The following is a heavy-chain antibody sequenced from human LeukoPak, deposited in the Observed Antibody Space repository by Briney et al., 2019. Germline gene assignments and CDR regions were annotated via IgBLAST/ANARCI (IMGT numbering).Heavy chain of an antibody. V-gene: IGHV3-48*03. Sequence: GGSLRLSCVASGITFSNYAVSWVRQAPGKGLDWVSVISGSAHKIRYADSVKGRFTISRDNAKNLLYLQMNSLRAGDTAIYYCVRDQDEDRGSTTFDRWGQGTLVTVSS. CDR3: VRDQDEDRGSTTFDR. D-gene: IGHD1-26*01. CDR1: GITFSNYA. CDR2: ISGSAHKI. J-gene: IGHJ4*02.